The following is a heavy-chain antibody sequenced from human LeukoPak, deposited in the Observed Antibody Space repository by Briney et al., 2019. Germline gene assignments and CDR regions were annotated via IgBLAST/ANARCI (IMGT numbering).Heavy chain of an antibody. CDR2: INHSGST. J-gene: IGHJ3*02. CDR3: AREIIVVVVAAPHGDAFDI. V-gene: IGHV4-34*01. CDR1: GGSFSGYY. D-gene: IGHD2-15*01. Sequence: PSETLSLTCAVYGGSFSGYYWSWIRQPPGKGLEWIGEINHSGSTNYNPSLKSRVTISVDTSKNQFSLKLSSVTAADTAMYYCAREIIVVVVAAPHGDAFDIWGQGTMVTVSS.